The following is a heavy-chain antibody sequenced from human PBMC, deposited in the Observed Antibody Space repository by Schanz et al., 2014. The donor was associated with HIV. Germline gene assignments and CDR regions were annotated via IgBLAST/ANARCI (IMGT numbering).Heavy chain of an antibody. CDR3: ARGRQDYDFWSGAHYYYAMDV. D-gene: IGHD3-3*01. CDR1: GGTFSSYA. J-gene: IGHJ6*02. CDR2: IIPIFGTP. Sequence: QVQLVQSGAEVKKPGASVKVSCKASGGTFSSYAISWVRQAPGQGLEWMGGIIPIFGTPNYAQKFQGRVTITADESTSAAYLELSSLRSEDTAVYYCARGRQDYDFWSGAHYYYAMDVWVQGTTVTVSS. V-gene: IGHV1-69*01.